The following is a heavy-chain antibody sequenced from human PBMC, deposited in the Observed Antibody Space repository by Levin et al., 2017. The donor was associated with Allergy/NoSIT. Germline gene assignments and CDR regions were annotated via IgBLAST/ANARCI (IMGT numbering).Heavy chain of an antibody. D-gene: IGHD3-22*01. Sequence: GESLKISCAASGFTFSSYGMHWVRQAPGKGLEWVAVISYDGSNKYYADSVKGRFTISRDNSKNTLYLQMNSLRAEDTAVYYCAKDLLRAMIVVVITGLIDYWGQGTLVTVSS. CDR2: ISYDGSNK. V-gene: IGHV3-30*18. J-gene: IGHJ4*02. CDR3: AKDLLRAMIVVVITGLIDY. CDR1: GFTFSSYG.